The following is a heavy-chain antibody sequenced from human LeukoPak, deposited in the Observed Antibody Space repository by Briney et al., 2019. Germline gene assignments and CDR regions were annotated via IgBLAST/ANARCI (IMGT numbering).Heavy chain of an antibody. CDR1: GGSISSYY. Sequence: SETLSLTCTVSGGSISSYYWSWIRQPPGKGLEWIGYIYYSGSTNYNPSLKSRVTISVDTSKSQFSLKLSSVTAADTAVYYCARDAEGIFDYWGQGTLVTVSS. V-gene: IGHV4-59*12. CDR2: IYYSGST. CDR3: ARDAEGIFDY. D-gene: IGHD1-14*01. J-gene: IGHJ4*02.